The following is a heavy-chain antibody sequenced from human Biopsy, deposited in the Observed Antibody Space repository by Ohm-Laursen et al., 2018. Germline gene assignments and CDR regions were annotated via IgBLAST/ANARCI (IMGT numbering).Heavy chain of an antibody. CDR2: VSPAGAIT. CDR3: ARDQMVEITVTVRADTFDM. CDR1: GYTFTGHS. V-gene: IGHV1-2*02. J-gene: IGHJ3*02. D-gene: IGHD3-10*01. Sequence: ASVKVSCKASGYTFTGHSIHWMRQAPGQRLEWMGWVSPAGAITNYAQKFQGRVTMTSDTSISTVYMELARLTTDDTAVYYCARDQMVEITVTVRADTFDMWGQGTLVSVSS.